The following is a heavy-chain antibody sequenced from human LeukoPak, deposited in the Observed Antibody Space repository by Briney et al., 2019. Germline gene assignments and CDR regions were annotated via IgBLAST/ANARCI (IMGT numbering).Heavy chain of an antibody. D-gene: IGHD3-22*01. J-gene: IGHJ4*02. Sequence: GGSLRLSCAASGFTFSSYAMHWVRQAPGKGLEWVAVISYDGSNKYYADSVKGRFTISRDNSKNTLYLQMNSLRAEDTAVYYCARGGYYDSSGYSSFVYFDYWGQGTLVTVSS. CDR2: ISYDGSNK. CDR1: GFTFSSYA. V-gene: IGHV3-30*04. CDR3: ARGGYYDSSGYSSFVYFDY.